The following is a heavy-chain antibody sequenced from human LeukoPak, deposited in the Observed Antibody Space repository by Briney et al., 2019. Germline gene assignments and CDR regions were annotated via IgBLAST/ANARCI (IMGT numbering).Heavy chain of an antibody. J-gene: IGHJ4*02. CDR2: IYYSGST. D-gene: IGHD6-19*01. V-gene: IGHV4-59*08. CDR1: RGSISSYY. Sequence: SETLSLTCTVSRGSISSYYWSWIRQPPGKGLEWIGYIYYSGSTNYNPSLKSRVTISVDTSKNQFSLKLSSVTAADTAVYYCVRLWYSSGWHSFDYWGQGTLVTVSS. CDR3: VRLWYSSGWHSFDY.